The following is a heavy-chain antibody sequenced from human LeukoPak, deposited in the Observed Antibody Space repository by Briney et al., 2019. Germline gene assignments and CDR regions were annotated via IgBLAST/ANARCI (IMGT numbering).Heavy chain of an antibody. CDR2: ISPDSGGT. J-gene: IGHJ4*02. D-gene: IGHD1-14*01. V-gene: IGHV1-2*02. Sequence: ASVKVSCTASGYTFIDYYIHWVRQAPGQGLEFLGWISPDSGGTNYPQKFQGRVTLTRDTSISTAYMELSRLGSDDTAVYYCARADWFLGTTQYFDYWGQGTLVTVSS. CDR1: GYTFIDYY. CDR3: ARADWFLGTTQYFDY.